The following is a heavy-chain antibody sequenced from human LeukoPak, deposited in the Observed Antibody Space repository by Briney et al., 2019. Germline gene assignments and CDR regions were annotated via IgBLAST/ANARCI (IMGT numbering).Heavy chain of an antibody. CDR2: ISGYNGKT. V-gene: IGHV1-18*01. D-gene: IGHD6-19*01. Sequence: VASVKLSCKASGYTLNTYGVSWVRHAPGQGLEWMGCISGYNGKTDFAQKLQGRLTMTTDASTNTAYMELRSLTSDDTAVYYCARDRDSIAVAGSPRYFDYWGQGTLVTVSS. CDR1: GYTLNTYG. CDR3: ARDRDSIAVAGSPRYFDY. J-gene: IGHJ4*02.